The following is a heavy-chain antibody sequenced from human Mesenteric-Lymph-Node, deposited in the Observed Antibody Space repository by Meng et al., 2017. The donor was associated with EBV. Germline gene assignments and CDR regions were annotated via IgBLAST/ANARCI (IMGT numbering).Heavy chain of an antibody. CDR2: INHSGST. CDR3: ARGCRFDYYGSLPLFGY. V-gene: IGHV4-34*01. J-gene: IGHJ4*02. CDR1: GGSFSGYY. Sequence: HVALTQGGAGLLQPSETLSLPCAVYGGSFSGYYWSWIRQPPGKGLEWIGEINHSGSTNYNPSLKSRVTISVDTSKNQFSLKLNSVTAADTAVYYCARGCRFDYYGSLPLFGYWGQGTLVTVSS. D-gene: IGHD3-10*01.